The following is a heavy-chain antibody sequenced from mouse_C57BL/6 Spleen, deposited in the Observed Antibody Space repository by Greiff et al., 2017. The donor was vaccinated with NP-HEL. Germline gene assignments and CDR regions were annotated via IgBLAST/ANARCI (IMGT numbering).Heavy chain of an antibody. V-gene: IGHV1-54*01. D-gene: IGHD2-4*01. CDR1: GYAFTNYL. J-gene: IGHJ2*01. CDR3: ARSGDYDGDY. CDR2: INPGSGGT. Sequence: QVQLKQSGAELVRPGTSVKVSCKASGYAFTNYLIEWVKQRPGQGLEWIGVINPGSGGTNYNEKFKGKATLTADKSSSTSDMQLSSLTSEDSAVYFCARSGDYDGDYWGKGTTLTVSS.